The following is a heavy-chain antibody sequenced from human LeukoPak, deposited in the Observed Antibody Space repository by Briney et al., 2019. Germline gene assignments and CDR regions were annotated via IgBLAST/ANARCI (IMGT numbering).Heavy chain of an antibody. J-gene: IGHJ3*02. CDR3: ASSWSAFDAFDI. Sequence: GASVKVSCKASGGTFSSYAISWVRQAPGQGLEWMGIINPSGGSTSYAQKFQGRVTMTRDTSTSTVYMELSSLRSEDTAVYYCASSWSAFDAFDIWGQGTMVTVSS. CDR2: INPSGGST. CDR1: GGTFSSYA. V-gene: IGHV1-46*01. D-gene: IGHD3-3*01.